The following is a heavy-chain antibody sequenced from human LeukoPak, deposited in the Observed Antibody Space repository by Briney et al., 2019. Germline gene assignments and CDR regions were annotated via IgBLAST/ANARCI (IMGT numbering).Heavy chain of an antibody. CDR3: AKDRQPSSGYYLFAFDI. J-gene: IGHJ3*02. Sequence: GGSLRLSCAASGFTFSSYAMSWVRQAPGKGLEWVSAISGSGGSTYYADSVKGRFTISRDNSKNTLYLQMNSLRAEDTAVYYCAKDRQPSSGYYLFAFDIWGQGTMVTVSS. V-gene: IGHV3-23*01. CDR1: GFTFSSYA. D-gene: IGHD3-22*01. CDR2: ISGSGGST.